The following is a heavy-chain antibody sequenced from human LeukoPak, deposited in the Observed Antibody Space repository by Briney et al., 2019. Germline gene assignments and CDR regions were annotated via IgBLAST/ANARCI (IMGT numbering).Heavy chain of an antibody. V-gene: IGHV4-59*08. J-gene: IGHJ3*02. CDR2: MFYNVST. Sequence: SETLSLTCTVSGGSISSYYWNWIRQPPGKGLEWIAYMFYNVSTNYSPSLKSRVTISVDTSKNQFSLKLISLTAADTAVYFCARQGSGRAFDIWGQGTMVTVSS. CDR1: GGSISSYY. CDR3: ARQGSGRAFDI.